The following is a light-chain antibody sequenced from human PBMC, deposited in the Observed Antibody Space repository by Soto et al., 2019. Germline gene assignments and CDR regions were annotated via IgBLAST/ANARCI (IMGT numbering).Light chain of an antibody. V-gene: IGLV2-14*01. CDR2: EVS. CDR3: ASYSNTNTVV. Sequence: QSVLTQAASVSGSPGQSITISCTGTSSDVGGYNFVSWYHQHSGKAPRLMIYEVSSRPSGVSTRFSGSKSGNTASLTISGLQAEDEGDYYCASYSNTNTVVFGGGTKVTVL. CDR1: SSDVGGYNF. J-gene: IGLJ2*01.